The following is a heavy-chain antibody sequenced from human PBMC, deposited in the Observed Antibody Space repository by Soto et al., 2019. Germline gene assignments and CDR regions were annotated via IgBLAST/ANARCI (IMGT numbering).Heavy chain of an antibody. CDR2: INPNNGVT. Sequence: GASVKVSCKASGYTFTSYDINWVRQATGQGLEWMGFINPNNGVTKYAQKFQGRATMTRDTSISTAYMEVSRLRSDDTAVYYCARGPRYGMDVRSQGTTVTVSS. J-gene: IGHJ6*02. CDR3: ARGPRYGMDV. CDR1: GYTFTSYD. V-gene: IGHV1-2*02.